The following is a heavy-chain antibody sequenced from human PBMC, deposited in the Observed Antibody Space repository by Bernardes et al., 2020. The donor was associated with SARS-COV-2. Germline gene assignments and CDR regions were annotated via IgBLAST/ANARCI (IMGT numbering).Heavy chain of an antibody. D-gene: IGHD3-22*01. CDR2: FDPEDGET. Sequence: ASVKVSCKVSGYTLTELSMHWVRQAPGKGLEWMGGFDPEDGETIYAQKFQGRDTMTEDTSTDTAYMELSSLRSEDTAVYYCATDSDSIFYFDYWGQGTLVTVSS. CDR3: ATDSDSIFYFDY. V-gene: IGHV1-24*01. CDR1: GYTLTELS. J-gene: IGHJ4*02.